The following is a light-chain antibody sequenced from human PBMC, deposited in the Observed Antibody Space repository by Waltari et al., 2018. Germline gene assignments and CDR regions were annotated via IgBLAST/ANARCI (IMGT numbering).Light chain of an antibody. CDR1: SSNIGAGYE. Sequence: QSVLTQPPSVSGAPGQRGTISCTGSSSNIGAGYEVHWYQQLPGTAPKLLIYGNSNRPSGVPDRFFGSKSGTSASLAITGLQAEDEADYYCQSYDSSLSGSNVFGTGTKVTVL. CDR3: QSYDSSLSGSNV. J-gene: IGLJ1*01. CDR2: GNS. V-gene: IGLV1-40*01.